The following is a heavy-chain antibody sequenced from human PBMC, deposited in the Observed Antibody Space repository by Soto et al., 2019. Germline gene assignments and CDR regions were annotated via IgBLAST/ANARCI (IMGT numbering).Heavy chain of an antibody. CDR3: ARLRGVVVPAAMNY. Sequence: SVTLCLTWTVAGGSIICSSYCWGWIRKPPGKGLEWIGSIYYSGSTYYNPSLKSRVTISVDTSKNQFSLKLSSVTAADTAVYYCARLRGVVVPAAMNYWGQGTRVTVSS. CDR1: GGSIICSSYC. J-gene: IGHJ4*02. CDR2: IYYSGST. D-gene: IGHD2-2*01. V-gene: IGHV4-39*01.